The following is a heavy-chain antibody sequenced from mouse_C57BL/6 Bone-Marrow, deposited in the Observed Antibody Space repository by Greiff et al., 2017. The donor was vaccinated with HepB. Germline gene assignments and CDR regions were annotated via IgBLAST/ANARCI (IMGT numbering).Heavy chain of an antibody. J-gene: IGHJ2*01. Sequence: QVPLQQSGAELVKPGASVKLSCKASGYTFTSYWMHWVKQRPGQGLEWIGMIHPNSGSTNYNEKFKSKATLTVDKSSSTAYMQLSSLTSEDSAVYYCARKGRLLRSFDYWGQGTTLTVSS. CDR3: ARKGRLLRSFDY. CDR1: GYTFTSYW. D-gene: IGHD2-3*01. CDR2: IHPNSGST. V-gene: IGHV1-64*01.